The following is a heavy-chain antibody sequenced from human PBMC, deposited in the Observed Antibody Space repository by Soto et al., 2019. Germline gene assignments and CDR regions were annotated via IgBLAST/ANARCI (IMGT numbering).Heavy chain of an antibody. CDR2: INAGNGNT. Sequence: ASVKVSCKASGYTFTSYAMHWVRQAPGQRPEWMGWINAGNGNTKYSQKFQGRVTITRDTSASTAYMELSSLRSEDTAVYYCARDLSNYWYFDLWGRGTLVTVSS. CDR1: GYTFTSYA. J-gene: IGHJ2*01. CDR3: ARDLSNYWYFDL. V-gene: IGHV1-3*01.